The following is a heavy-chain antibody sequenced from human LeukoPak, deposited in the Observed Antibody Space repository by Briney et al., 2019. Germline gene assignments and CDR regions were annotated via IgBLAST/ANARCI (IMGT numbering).Heavy chain of an antibody. D-gene: IGHD3-10*01. Sequence: GGSLRLSCAASGFTFSSYAMSWVRQAPGKGLEWVSSISSSSSYIYYADSVKGRFTISKDNAKNSLYLQMNSLRAEDTAVYYCARVGIRDAFDIWGQGTMVTVSS. V-gene: IGHV3-21*01. CDR1: GFTFSSYA. J-gene: IGHJ3*02. CDR2: ISSSSSYI. CDR3: ARVGIRDAFDI.